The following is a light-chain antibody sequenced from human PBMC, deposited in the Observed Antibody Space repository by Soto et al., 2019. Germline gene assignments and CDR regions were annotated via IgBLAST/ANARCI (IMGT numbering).Light chain of an antibody. J-gene: IGKJ2*01. Sequence: DVQMTQSPSSLSASVGDRVTITCRASRDISSSLAWYQQKPGKVPKLMLYAASTLHAGVQSRFSGSGSGTFFTLTINSLQPEDVATYYCQKYNSAPNTFGRGTRLEIK. CDR1: RDISSS. CDR2: AAS. V-gene: IGKV1-27*01. CDR3: QKYNSAPNT.